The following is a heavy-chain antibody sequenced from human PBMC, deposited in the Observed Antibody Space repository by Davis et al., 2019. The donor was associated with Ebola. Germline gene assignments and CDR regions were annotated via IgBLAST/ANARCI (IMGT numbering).Heavy chain of an antibody. J-gene: IGHJ4*02. D-gene: IGHD1-7*01. Sequence: PGGSLRLSCAVSGFTVSSYAVSWVRQAPGKGLEWVSSFSGSGGDTYYADSVRGRFTISRDNSKNTLYLQMNSLRAEDTAVYFCARQNWNYDYWGQGTLVTVSS. CDR1: GFTVSSYA. V-gene: IGHV3-23*01. CDR2: FSGSGGDT. CDR3: ARQNWNYDY.